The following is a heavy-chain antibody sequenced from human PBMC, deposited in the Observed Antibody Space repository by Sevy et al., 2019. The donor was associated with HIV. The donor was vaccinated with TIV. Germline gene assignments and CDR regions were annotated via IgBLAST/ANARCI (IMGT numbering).Heavy chain of an antibody. J-gene: IGHJ6*02. D-gene: IGHD4-17*01. CDR2: ISYDGSDK. Sequence: GGSLRLSCAASGFAFSNYYAMHWVRQAPGKGLEWVALISYDGSDKYYADSVKGRFTISRDNFKNTLYLQMNSLTTEDTAVYYCARPRANYVDHYFFYAMDVWGQGTKVTVS. CDR3: ARPRANYVDHYFFYAMDV. CDR1: GFAFSNYYA. V-gene: IGHV3-30-3*01.